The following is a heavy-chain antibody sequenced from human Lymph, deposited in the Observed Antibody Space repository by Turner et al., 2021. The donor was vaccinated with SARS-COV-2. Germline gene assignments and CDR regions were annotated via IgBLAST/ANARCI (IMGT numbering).Heavy chain of an antibody. J-gene: IGHJ4*02. V-gene: IGHV3-30*04. CDR3: ARGDYYGSGTYPGKTFDY. D-gene: IGHD3-10*01. Sequence: SCAASGFTFSSYAMHWVRQAPGKGLEWVAVISFDGKNKYYTNSVKCRFTISRDNSENTLYLQLNRLRPEDTAVYYCARGDYYGSGTYPGKTFDYWGQGTLVTVSS. CDR2: ISFDGKNK. CDR1: GFTFSSYA.